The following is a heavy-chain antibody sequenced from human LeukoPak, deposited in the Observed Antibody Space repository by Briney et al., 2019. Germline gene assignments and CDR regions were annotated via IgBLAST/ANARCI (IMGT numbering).Heavy chain of an antibody. D-gene: IGHD6-13*01. Sequence: GSSLRLSCAASGFTFRSYGMHWVRQAPAKGLEWVAVISYDGSNKYYADSVKGRFTISRDNSKNTLYLQMNSLRAEDTAVYYCATARQYSNSWYSDYWGQGTLVTVSS. J-gene: IGHJ4*02. V-gene: IGHV3-30*03. CDR1: GFTFRSYG. CDR3: ATARQYSNSWYSDY. CDR2: ISYDGSNK.